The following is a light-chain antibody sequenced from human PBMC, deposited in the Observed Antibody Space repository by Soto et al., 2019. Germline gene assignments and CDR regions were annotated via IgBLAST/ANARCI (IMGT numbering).Light chain of an antibody. Sequence: EIVLTQSPATLSLSPGERATLSCRASQSIGTFFAWYQQKPGQAPRLLIYDASNRATGIPARFSGSGSGTDFTLTISSLEPEGFAVYYCQQCYNWPQWTFGQGTKVDI. J-gene: IGKJ1*01. CDR2: DAS. CDR3: QQCYNWPQWT. V-gene: IGKV3-11*01. CDR1: QSIGTF.